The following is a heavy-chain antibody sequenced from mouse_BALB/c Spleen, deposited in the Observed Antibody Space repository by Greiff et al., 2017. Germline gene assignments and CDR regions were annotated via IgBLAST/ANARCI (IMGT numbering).Heavy chain of an antibody. CDR2: ISYDGSN. CDR3: AREGAYYGSFAY. J-gene: IGHJ3*01. V-gene: IGHV3-6*02. D-gene: IGHD1-2*01. Sequence: ESGPGLVKPSQSLSLTCSVTGYSITSGYYWNWIRQFPGNKLEWMGYISYDGSNNYNPSLKNRISITRDTSKNQFFLKLNSVTTEDTATYYCAREGAYYGSFAYWGQGTLVTVSA. CDR1: GYSITSGYY.